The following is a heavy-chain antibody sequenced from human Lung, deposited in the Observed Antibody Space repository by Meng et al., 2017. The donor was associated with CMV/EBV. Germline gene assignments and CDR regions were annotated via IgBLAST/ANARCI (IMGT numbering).Heavy chain of an antibody. Sequence: GESLKISCAASGFTFSSYGMHWVRQAPGKGLEWVAVIWYDGSNKYYADSVKGRFTISRDNSKNTLYLQMNSLRAEDTAVYYCAKWIGGSNYYGMDVWGQGNXVNGSS. CDR2: IWYDGSNK. V-gene: IGHV3-33*06. J-gene: IGHJ6*02. CDR1: GFTFSSYG. CDR3: AKWIGGSNYYGMDV. D-gene: IGHD2-15*01.